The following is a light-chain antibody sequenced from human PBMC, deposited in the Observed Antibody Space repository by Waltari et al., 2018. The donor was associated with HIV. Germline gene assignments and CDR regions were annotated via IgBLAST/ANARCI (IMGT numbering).Light chain of an antibody. V-gene: IGLV2-14*01. J-gene: IGLJ3*02. CDR2: EVS. CDR3: SSYASTSTRV. CDR1: SNDVGGYKY. Sequence: QSALTQPASVSGSPGQSITIPCTGTSNDVGGYKYVSWYQQHPGKAPKVVVYEVSNRPSGVSNRFSGSKSGNTASLTISGLQAEDEADYYCSSYASTSTRVFGGGTKLTVL.